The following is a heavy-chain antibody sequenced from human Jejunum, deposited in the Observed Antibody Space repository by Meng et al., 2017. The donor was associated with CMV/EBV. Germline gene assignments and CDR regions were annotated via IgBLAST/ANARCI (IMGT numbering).Heavy chain of an antibody. V-gene: IGHV4-61*02. D-gene: IGHD6-19*01. CDR3: AVGAVAGTGY. Sequence: QVQLQESGPGLVKPSQTLSLTCTVSGGSINSGNYYRSWIRQPAGKGLEWIGRIYTSGSTNYNPSLQSRVAISLDTSKNLFSLKLSSVTAADTAVYYCAVGAVAGTGYWGQGIWVTGYS. CDR1: GGSINSGNYY. CDR2: IYTSGST. J-gene: IGHJ4*02.